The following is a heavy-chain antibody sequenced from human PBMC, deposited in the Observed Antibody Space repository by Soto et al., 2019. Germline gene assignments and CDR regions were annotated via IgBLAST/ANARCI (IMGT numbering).Heavy chain of an antibody. Sequence: GGSLRLSCAASGFTFSSYGMHWVRQAPGKGLEWVAVISYDGSNKYYADSVKGRFTISRDNSKNTLYLQMNSLRAEDTAVYYCAKDLAMVTYYFDYWGQGTLVTVS. D-gene: IGHD5-18*01. CDR1: GFTFSSYG. J-gene: IGHJ4*02. CDR2: ISYDGSNK. V-gene: IGHV3-30*18. CDR3: AKDLAMVTYYFDY.